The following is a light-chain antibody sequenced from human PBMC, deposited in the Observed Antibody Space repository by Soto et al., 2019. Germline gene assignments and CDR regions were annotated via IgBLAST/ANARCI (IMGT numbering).Light chain of an antibody. V-gene: IGKV3-15*01. Sequence: EVVMTQSPATLSVSPGERATLSCRASQSVNTSFACYQQKPGQAPRLLISGARTRETGIPARFSGSGSGTEFTLTISSLQSEDFAVYYCQQYNNWPLWTFGQGTKVDIK. CDR1: QSVNTS. CDR3: QQYNNWPLWT. J-gene: IGKJ1*01. CDR2: GAR.